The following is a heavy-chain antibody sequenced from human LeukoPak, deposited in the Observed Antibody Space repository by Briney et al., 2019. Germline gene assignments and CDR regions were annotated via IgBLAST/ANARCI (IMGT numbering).Heavy chain of an antibody. Sequence: GGSLRLSCAASGFTFSNYAMSWVRQAPGKGLEWVSAISGSGGSTYYADSVKGRFTISRDNSKNTLYLQMNSLRAEDTAVYYCAKDREGDNWNYFYFDYWGQGTLVTVSS. CDR1: GFTFSNYA. CDR3: AKDREGDNWNYFYFDY. D-gene: IGHD1-7*01. CDR2: ISGSGGST. J-gene: IGHJ4*02. V-gene: IGHV3-23*01.